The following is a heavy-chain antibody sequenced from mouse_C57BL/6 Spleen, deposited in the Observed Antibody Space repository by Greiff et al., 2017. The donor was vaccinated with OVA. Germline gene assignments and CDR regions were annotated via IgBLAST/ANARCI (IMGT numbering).Heavy chain of an antibody. CDR1: GYTFTSSW. J-gene: IGHJ3*01. CDR3: ARGGYDYDVSWFAY. CDR2: IDPSDSYT. D-gene: IGHD2-4*01. V-gene: IGHV1-69*01. Sequence: VQLQQPGAELVMPGASVKLSCKASGYTFTSSWMHWVKQRPGQGLEWIGEIDPSDSYTNYNQKFKGKSTLTVDKSSSTAYMQLSSLTSEDSAVYYCARGGYDYDVSWFAYWGQGTLVTVSA.